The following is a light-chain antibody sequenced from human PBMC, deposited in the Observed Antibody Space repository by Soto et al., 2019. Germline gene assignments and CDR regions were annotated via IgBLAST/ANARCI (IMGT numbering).Light chain of an antibody. CDR3: QTWGTGLLV. V-gene: IGLV4-69*01. CDR2: LNSDGSH. J-gene: IGLJ3*02. Sequence: QPVLTQSPSASASLGASVKLTCTLSSGHSSYAIAWHQQQPEKGPRYLMKLNSDGSHSKGDGIPDGFSGSSSGAERYLTISSLQSEDEADYYCQTWGTGLLVFGGGTKLTVL. CDR1: SGHSSYA.